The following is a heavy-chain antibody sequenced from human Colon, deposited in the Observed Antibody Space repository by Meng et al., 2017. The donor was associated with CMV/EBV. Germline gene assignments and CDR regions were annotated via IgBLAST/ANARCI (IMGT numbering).Heavy chain of an antibody. CDR1: AESVAGGHAF. D-gene: IGHD2-2*01. J-gene: IGHJ5*02. CDR3: ARAVMLPAHFFDP. Sequence: VSAESVAGGHAFWRWLGKRPRYRLEWIDYIHYSRNAGSIPSLQSQVPISMGSSKDQFSLTLFSVAAADTAVYYCARAVMLPAHFFDPWGQGALVTVSS. V-gene: IGHV4-61*01. CDR2: IHYSRNA.